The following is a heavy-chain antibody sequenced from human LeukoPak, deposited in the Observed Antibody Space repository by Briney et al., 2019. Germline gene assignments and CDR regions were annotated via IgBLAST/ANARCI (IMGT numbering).Heavy chain of an antibody. D-gene: IGHD3-22*01. J-gene: IGHJ3*02. V-gene: IGHV4-39*01. Sequence: SETLSLTCTVSGGSISSSTYYWGWIRRPPGKGLEWIGSIYYSGSTYYNPSLKSRVTISGDTSKNQFSLKLSSVTAADTAVYYCARHDSSGPYNAFDIWGQGAMVTVSS. CDR2: IYYSGST. CDR1: GGSISSSTYY. CDR3: ARHDSSGPYNAFDI.